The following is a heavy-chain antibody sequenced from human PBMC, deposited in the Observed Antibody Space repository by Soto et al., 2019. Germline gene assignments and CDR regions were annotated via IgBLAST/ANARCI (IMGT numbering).Heavy chain of an antibody. CDR2: IYPGDSDT. V-gene: IGHV5-51*01. CDR1: GYSFTSYW. CDR3: ARGGYYYDSSGYPPYADYYYYYGMDV. D-gene: IGHD3-22*01. J-gene: IGHJ6*02. Sequence: GESLKISCKGSGYSFTSYWIGWVRQMPGKGLEWMGIIYPGDSDTRYSPSFQGQVTISADKSISTAYLQWSSLKASDTAMYYCARGGYYYDSSGYPPYADYYYYYGMDVWGQGTTVTVSS.